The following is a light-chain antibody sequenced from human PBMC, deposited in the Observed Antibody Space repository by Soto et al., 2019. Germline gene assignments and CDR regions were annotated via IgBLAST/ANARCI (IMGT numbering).Light chain of an antibody. J-gene: IGLJ1*01. V-gene: IGLV2-11*01. CDR3: SSYTSSRTYV. Sequence: QSALTQPRSVSGSPGQSVTISCTGTSSDVGGSDYVSWFQHYPGKGPKLLIYDVTRRPSGVPDRFSGSKSGNTASLTISGLQAEDEAHYYCSSYTSSRTYVFGTGTKLTVL. CDR2: DVT. CDR1: SSDVGGSDY.